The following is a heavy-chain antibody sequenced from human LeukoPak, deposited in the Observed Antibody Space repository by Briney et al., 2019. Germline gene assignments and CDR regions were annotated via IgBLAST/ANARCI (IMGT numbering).Heavy chain of an antibody. CDR1: GYSISSGYY. CDR2: IYYSGST. J-gene: IGHJ5*02. CDR3: ARRYRRDGYRWFDP. Sequence: PSETLSLTCTVSGYSISSGYYWGWIRQPPGKGLEWIGYIYYSGSTNYNPSLKSRVTISVDTSKNQFSLKLSSVTAADTAVYYCARRYRRDGYRWFDPWGQGTLVTVSS. V-gene: IGHV4-38-2*02. D-gene: IGHD5-24*01.